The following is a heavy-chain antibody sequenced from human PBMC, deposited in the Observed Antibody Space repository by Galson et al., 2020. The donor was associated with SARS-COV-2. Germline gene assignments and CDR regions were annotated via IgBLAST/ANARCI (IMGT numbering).Heavy chain of an antibody. CDR2: ISWDGGST. CDR1: GFTYDDYA. Sequence: GESLKISCAASGFTYDDYAMHWVRQAPGKGLEWVSLISWDGGSTYYADSVKGRFTISRDNSKNSLYLQMNSLRAEDTALYYCAKLGYSGYGMDVWGKGTTVTVSS. CDR3: AKLGYSGYGMDV. V-gene: IGHV3-43D*03. D-gene: IGHD1-26*01. J-gene: IGHJ6*04.